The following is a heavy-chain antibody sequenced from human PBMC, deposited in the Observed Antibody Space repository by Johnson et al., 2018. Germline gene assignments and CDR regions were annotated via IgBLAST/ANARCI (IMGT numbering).Heavy chain of an antibody. D-gene: IGHD6-13*01. J-gene: IGHJ6*02. CDR1: GFTFDDYA. V-gene: IGHV3-9*01. Sequence: VQLVESGGGLVQPGRSLRLSCAASGFTFDDYAMHWVRQAPGKGLEWVSGISWNRGSIGYADSVKGRFTISRDNAKNSLYLQMNSLGAEDTALYYCAKDMWQQLVPSYGMDVWGQGTTVTVSS. CDR2: ISWNRGSI. CDR3: AKDMWQQLVPSYGMDV.